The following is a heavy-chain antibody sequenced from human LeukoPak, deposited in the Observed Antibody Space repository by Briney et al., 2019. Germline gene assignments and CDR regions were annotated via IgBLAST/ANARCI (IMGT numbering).Heavy chain of an antibody. CDR1: GYTFTSNY. D-gene: IGHD3-10*01. CDR2: IYPRDGST. Sequence: ASVKVSCKASGYTFTSNYIHWVRQAPGQGLEWMGMIYPRDGSTSYAQKFQGRVTVTRDTSTSTVHMELSGLRSEDTAVYYCATYTQSGAQGVSDYWGQGTLVTVSS. CDR3: ATYTQSGAQGVSDY. V-gene: IGHV1-46*01. J-gene: IGHJ4*02.